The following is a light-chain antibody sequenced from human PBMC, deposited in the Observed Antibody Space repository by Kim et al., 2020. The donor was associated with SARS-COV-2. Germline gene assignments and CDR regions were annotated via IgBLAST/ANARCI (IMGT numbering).Light chain of an antibody. J-gene: IGKJ1*01. CDR2: AAS. CDR1: QSISGN. CDR3: QQYNDWPWT. Sequence: EIVMTQSPATLSVSPGERVTLSCRASQSISGNLGWYQQKPGQAPRLLIYAASTRATSIPARFSGSGSGTEFTLTINNLQSEDFAVYCCQQYNDWPWTFGQGTKVEI. V-gene: IGKV3-15*01.